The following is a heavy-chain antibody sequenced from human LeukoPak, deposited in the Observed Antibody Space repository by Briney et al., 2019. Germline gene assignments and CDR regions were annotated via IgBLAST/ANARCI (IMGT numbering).Heavy chain of an antibody. CDR1: GGSISSYY. D-gene: IGHD3-3*01. J-gene: IGHJ4*02. CDR2: IYYSGST. Sequence: SETLSLTCTVSGGSISSYYWSWIRQPPGKGLEWTGYIYYSGSTNYNPSLKSRVTISVDTSKNQFSLKLSSVTAADTAVCYCARGYYDFWSGYSYYFDYWGQGTLVTVSS. CDR3: ARGYYDFWSGYSYYFDY. V-gene: IGHV4-59*01.